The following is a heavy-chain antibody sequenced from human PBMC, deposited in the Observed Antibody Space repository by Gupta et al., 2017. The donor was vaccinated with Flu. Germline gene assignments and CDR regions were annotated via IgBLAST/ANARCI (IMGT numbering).Heavy chain of an antibody. CDR2: IYWNDDK. D-gene: IGHD3-22*01. CDR1: GFSLSTSGVG. J-gene: IGHJ5*02. Sequence: QITLKESGPTLVKPTQTLTLTCTFSGFSLSTSGVGVGWIRQPPGKALEWLALIYWNDDKRYSPSLKSRLTITKDTSKNQVVLTMTNMDPVDTATYYCAHSDHTYYYDSSGYYYVDWFDPWGQGTLVTVSS. V-gene: IGHV2-5*01. CDR3: AHSDHTYYYDSSGYYYVDWFDP.